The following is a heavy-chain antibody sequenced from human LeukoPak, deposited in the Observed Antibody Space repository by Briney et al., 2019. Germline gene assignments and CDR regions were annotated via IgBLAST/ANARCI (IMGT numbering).Heavy chain of an antibody. CDR1: GFTFSSYW. CDR2: INSDGINT. V-gene: IGHV3-74*01. Sequence: GGSLRLSCAASGFTFSSYWMHWVRQAPGKGLVWVSRINSDGINTSYADSVKGRFTISRDNAKDSLYLQMNSLRAEDTAVYYCAREEVSAGITGTTGVLPDYWGQGTLVTVSS. J-gene: IGHJ4*02. CDR3: AREEVSAGITGTTGVLPDY. D-gene: IGHD1-7*01.